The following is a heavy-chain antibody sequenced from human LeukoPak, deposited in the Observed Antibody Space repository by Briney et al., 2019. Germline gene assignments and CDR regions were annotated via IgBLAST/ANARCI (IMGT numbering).Heavy chain of an antibody. CDR1: GYTFTNYG. CDR2: INTYNGNT. V-gene: IGHV1-18*01. CDR3: VRDLLRYFDWLASDYYFDY. Sequence: ASVKVSCKASGYTFTNYGISWVRQAPGQGLEWMGWINTYNGNTNYAQNLQGRVTMTTDTSTSTAYMELRSLRSDDTAVYYCVRDLLRYFDWLASDYYFDYWGQGTLVTVSS. D-gene: IGHD3-9*01. J-gene: IGHJ4*02.